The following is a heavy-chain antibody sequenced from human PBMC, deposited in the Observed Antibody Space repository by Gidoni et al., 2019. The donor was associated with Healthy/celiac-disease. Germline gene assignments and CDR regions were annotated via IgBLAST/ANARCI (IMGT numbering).Heavy chain of an antibody. CDR2: IYYIGST. CDR1: GGSISSSSYY. J-gene: IGHJ4*02. D-gene: IGHD2-15*01. CDR3: ARPNCSGGSCYFVY. V-gene: IGHV4-39*01. Sequence: QLQLQESGPGLVKPSETMSLTCTVSGGSISSSSYYWGWIRQPPVKWLEGIGSIYYIGSTYYNPSLKRRVTISVYTSKNQFSLKLSSVTAADTAVYYCARPNCSGGSCYFVYWGQGTLVTVSS.